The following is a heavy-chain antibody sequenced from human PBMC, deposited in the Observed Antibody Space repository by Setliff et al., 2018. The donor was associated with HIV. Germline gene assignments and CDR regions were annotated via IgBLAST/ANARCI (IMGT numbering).Heavy chain of an antibody. Sequence: ASVKVSCKASGGTFSSYAISWVRQAPGQGLEWMGGIIPIFGTTNYAQKFQGRVTITADESTGTAYLELSSLRSEDTAVYYCARDGYYYDSSAFFEGYHYYYMDVWGKGTTVTVS. J-gene: IGHJ6*03. CDR1: GGTFSSYA. V-gene: IGHV1-69*13. CDR3: ARDGYYYDSSAFFEGYHYYYMDV. D-gene: IGHD3-22*01. CDR2: IIPIFGTT.